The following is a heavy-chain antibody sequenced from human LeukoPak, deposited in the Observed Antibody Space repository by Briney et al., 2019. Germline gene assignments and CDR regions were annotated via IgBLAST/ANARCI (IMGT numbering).Heavy chain of an antibody. CDR1: GFTFSDAW. V-gene: IGHV3-15*01. J-gene: IGHJ4*02. D-gene: IGHD2/OR15-2a*01. CDR2: IKSKANGGTT. Sequence: GGSLRLSCAASGFTFSDAWMTWVRQAPGKGLEWVGRIKSKANGGTTDYAAPVKGRFTISRDDSENTLYLEMNSLKTEDTAMYYCTTLYDWGQGTPVIVSS. CDR3: TTLYD.